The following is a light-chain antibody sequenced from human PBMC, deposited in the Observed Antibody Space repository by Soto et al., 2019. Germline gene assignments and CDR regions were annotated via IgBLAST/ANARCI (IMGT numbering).Light chain of an antibody. CDR1: QSVSSTY. CDR3: QQRSNWPPEIT. CDR2: AAS. Sequence: EIVLTQSPGTLSLSPGDRGTLSCRASQSVSSTYLAWYQQKPGQAPRLLIYAASSRATGIPARFSGSGSGTDFTLTVSSLEPEDCALYYCQQRSNWPPEITFGQGTRLEI. V-gene: IGKV3D-20*02. J-gene: IGKJ5*01.